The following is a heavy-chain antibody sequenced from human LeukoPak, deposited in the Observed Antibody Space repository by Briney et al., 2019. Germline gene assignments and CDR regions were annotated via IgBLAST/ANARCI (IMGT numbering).Heavy chain of an antibody. CDR3: ARDRYDSSGIFDY. V-gene: IGHV3-43*02. J-gene: IGHJ4*02. Sequence: QPGGSLRLSCAASGFTFDDYAMHWVRQAPGKGLEWVSLISGDGGSTYYADSVKGRFTISRDNAKNSLYLQMNSLRAEDTAVYYCARDRYDSSGIFDYWGQGTLVTVSS. D-gene: IGHD3-22*01. CDR2: ISGDGGST. CDR1: GFTFDDYA.